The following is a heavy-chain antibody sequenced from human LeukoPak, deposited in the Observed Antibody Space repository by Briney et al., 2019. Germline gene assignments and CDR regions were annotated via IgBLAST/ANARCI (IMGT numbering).Heavy chain of an antibody. CDR3: ARVQGYYYWYFDL. Sequence: PSETLSLTCAVYGGSFSGYYWSWIRQPPGKGLEWIGYIYYSGSTNYNPSLKSRVTISVDTSKNQFSLKLSSVTAADTAVYYCARVQGYYYWYFDLWGRGTLVTVSS. CDR1: GGSFSGYY. V-gene: IGHV4-59*01. CDR2: IYYSGST. J-gene: IGHJ2*01. D-gene: IGHD3-22*01.